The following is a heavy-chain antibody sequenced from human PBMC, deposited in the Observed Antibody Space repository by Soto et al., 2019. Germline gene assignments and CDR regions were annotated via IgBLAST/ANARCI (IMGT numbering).Heavy chain of an antibody. Sequence: ASVKVSCKASGYRFASYAIGWVRQAPGQGLEWVGWISAYNGNTRYAQKHQGRVTMTKDTSTSTAYMELRSLKSDDTAVYYCARERVTLVRGPQNWFDPWGQGTLVTVSS. D-gene: IGHD3-10*01. CDR2: ISAYNGNT. CDR3: ARERVTLVRGPQNWFDP. J-gene: IGHJ5*02. CDR1: GYRFASYA. V-gene: IGHV1-18*01.